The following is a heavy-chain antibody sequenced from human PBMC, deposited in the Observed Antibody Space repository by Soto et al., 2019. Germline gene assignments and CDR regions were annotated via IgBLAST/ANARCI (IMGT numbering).Heavy chain of an antibody. Sequence: GGSLRLSCTASGFTFTDYYMSWIRQAPGKGLEWVSYISSRTNYTKYADSVRGRFTISRDNAKNSLFLQMNSLRDEDTAVYYCARSVVSSTRFDPWGQGTLVTVSS. CDR2: ISSRTNYT. CDR1: GFTFTDYY. J-gene: IGHJ5*02. V-gene: IGHV3-11*06. CDR3: ARSVVSSTRFDP. D-gene: IGHD6-13*01.